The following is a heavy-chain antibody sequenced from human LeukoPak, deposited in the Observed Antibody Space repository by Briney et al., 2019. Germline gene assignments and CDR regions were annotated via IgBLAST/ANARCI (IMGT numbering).Heavy chain of an antibody. V-gene: IGHV1-18*01. Sequence: ASVKVSCKASGYTFTSYGISWVRQAPGQGLEWMGWISAYNGNTNYAQKLQGRVTMTTDTSTSTAYMELRSLRSDDTAVYYCARWGFLVGAAYYFDYWGQGTLVTVSS. CDR1: GYTFTSYG. D-gene: IGHD1-26*01. J-gene: IGHJ4*02. CDR3: ARWGFLVGAAYYFDY. CDR2: ISAYNGNT.